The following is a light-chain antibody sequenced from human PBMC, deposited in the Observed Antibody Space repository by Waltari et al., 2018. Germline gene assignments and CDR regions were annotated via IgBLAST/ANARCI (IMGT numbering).Light chain of an antibody. V-gene: IGLV1-44*01. Sequence: QSVLTQPPSASGTHGQRVTISSSGSYSTIGRTAVTWYQQPPEAAPKLLIYSDNRRPAGVPDRVSGSKSGTSASLAISGLQSEDEAVYHCATWDDSLNAWVFGGGTKVTVL. J-gene: IGLJ3*02. CDR3: ATWDDSLNAWV. CDR2: SDN. CDR1: YSTIGRTA.